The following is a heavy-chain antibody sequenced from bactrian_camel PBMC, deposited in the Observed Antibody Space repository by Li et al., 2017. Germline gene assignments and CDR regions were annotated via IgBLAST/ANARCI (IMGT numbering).Heavy chain of an antibody. Sequence: VQLVESGGGSVQAGGSLKLSCVASGFTFSTCGVSWYRQAPGKERELVSRISSDGVTTYTDFVKGRFAISRDNAKNTLYLQMNSLQPEDTAVYYCVRDGELLPSLFGYWGQGTQVTVS. V-gene: IGHV3S55*01. D-gene: IGHD6*01. CDR1: GFTFSTCG. CDR3: VRDGELLPSLFGY. CDR2: ISSDGVT. J-gene: IGHJ6*01.